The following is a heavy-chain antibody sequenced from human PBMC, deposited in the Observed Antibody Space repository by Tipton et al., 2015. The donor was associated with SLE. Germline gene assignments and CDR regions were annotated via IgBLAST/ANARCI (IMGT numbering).Heavy chain of an antibody. V-gene: IGHV3-74*01. CDR2: IENDGSST. Sequence: GSLRLPCVASGFTFSSYWIHWVRQAPGKGLVWVSRIENDGSSTRYADSVKGRLTISRDNAKNTVYLQMNSLRVEDTAVYYCARVLRGGLRYFDSWGQGTLVTVSS. D-gene: IGHD4-17*01. CDR3: ARVLRGGLRYFDS. J-gene: IGHJ4*02. CDR1: GFTFSSYW.